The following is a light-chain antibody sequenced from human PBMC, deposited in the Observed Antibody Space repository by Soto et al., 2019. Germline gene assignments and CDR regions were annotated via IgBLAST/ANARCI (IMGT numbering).Light chain of an antibody. Sequence: IQMTQSPSSLSASVGDSVTITCWASQTIYSYLSWYQQKPGKAPNLLISDASTLESGVPSRFSGSGSGTDFTLSISSLQPEDIATYYCQQTYNTQSTFGQGTKLEIK. CDR3: QQTYNTQST. CDR1: QTIYSY. CDR2: DAS. V-gene: IGKV1-39*01. J-gene: IGKJ2*01.